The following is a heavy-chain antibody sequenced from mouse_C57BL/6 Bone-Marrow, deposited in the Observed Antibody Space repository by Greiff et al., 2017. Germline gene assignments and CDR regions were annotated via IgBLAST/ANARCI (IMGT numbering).Heavy chain of an antibody. CDR1: GFNIKNPY. CDR2: IDPANGNT. CDR3: ARFWFAY. J-gene: IGHJ3*01. V-gene: IGHV14-3*01. Sequence: EVQLQQSVAELVRPGASVKLSCTASGFNIKNPYMHWVKQRPEQGLEWIGRIDPANGNTKYAPKFQGKATITADTSSNTAYLQRSSLTSEDTAIYYCARFWFAYWGQGTLVTVSA.